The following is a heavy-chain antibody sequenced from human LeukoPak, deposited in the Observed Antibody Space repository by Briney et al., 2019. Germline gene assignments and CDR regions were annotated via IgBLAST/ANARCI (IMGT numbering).Heavy chain of an antibody. CDR2: IKQDGSEK. Sequence: SGGSLRLSCAASGFTFSSYWMSWARQAPGKGLEWVANIKQDGSEKYYVDSVKGRFTISRDNAKNSLYLQMNSLRAEDTAVYYCAELGITMIGGVWGKGTTVTISS. V-gene: IGHV3-7*01. D-gene: IGHD3-10*02. J-gene: IGHJ6*04. CDR3: AELGITMIGGV. CDR1: GFTFSSYW.